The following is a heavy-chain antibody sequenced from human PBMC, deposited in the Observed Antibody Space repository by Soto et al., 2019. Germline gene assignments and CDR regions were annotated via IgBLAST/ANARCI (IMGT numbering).Heavy chain of an antibody. V-gene: IGHV3-21*01. Sequence: EVQLVEAGGGLVKPGGSLRLSCAASGFTFSSYSMNWVRQAPGKGLEWVSSISSSSSYIYYADSVKGRFTISRDNAKNSLYLQMNSLRAEDTAVYYCASAPGYYDILTDNPDDYWGQGTLVTVSS. D-gene: IGHD3-9*01. J-gene: IGHJ4*02. CDR3: ASAPGYYDILTDNPDDY. CDR1: GFTFSSYS. CDR2: ISSSSSYI.